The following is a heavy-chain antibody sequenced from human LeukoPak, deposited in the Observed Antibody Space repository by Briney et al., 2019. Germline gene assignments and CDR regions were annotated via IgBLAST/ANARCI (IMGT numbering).Heavy chain of an antibody. V-gene: IGHV1-18*01. D-gene: IGHD3-10*01. J-gene: IGHJ4*02. CDR3: ARDLDLRYGSGSYYPY. CDR2: ISAYNGNT. CDR1: GGTFSSYA. Sequence: ASVKVSCKASGGTFSSYAISWVRQAPGQGLEWMGWISAYNGNTNYAQKLQGRVTMTTDTPTSTAYMELRSLRSDDTAVYYCARDLDLRYGSGSYYPYWGQGTLVTVSP.